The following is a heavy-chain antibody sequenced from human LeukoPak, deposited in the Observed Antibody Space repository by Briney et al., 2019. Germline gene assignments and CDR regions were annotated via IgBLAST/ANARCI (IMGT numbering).Heavy chain of an antibody. Sequence: PGGSLRLSCAASGFTFRSYWMSWVRQAPGQGLEWVANMKHDGSETYYVDSMKGRFTISRDNAKNSLYLQMKSLRAEDTAVYYCAIDRGSRWGQGTLVTVSS. CDR1: GFTFRSYW. CDR3: AIDRGSR. CDR2: MKHDGSET. V-gene: IGHV3-7*01. J-gene: IGHJ1*01.